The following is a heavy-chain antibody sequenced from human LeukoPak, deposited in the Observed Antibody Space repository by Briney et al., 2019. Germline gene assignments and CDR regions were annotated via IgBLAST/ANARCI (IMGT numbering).Heavy chain of an antibody. J-gene: IGHJ4*02. Sequence: PSETLSLTCTVSGGSVSSGSYYWSWIRQPPGKGLEWIGYIYYSGSTNYNPSLKSRVTISVDTSKNQFSLKLSSVTAADTAVYYCVRVSYYGSGSYFLDYWGQGTLVTVSS. CDR2: IYYSGST. V-gene: IGHV4-61*01. D-gene: IGHD3-10*01. CDR3: VRVSYYGSGSYFLDY. CDR1: GGSVSSGSYY.